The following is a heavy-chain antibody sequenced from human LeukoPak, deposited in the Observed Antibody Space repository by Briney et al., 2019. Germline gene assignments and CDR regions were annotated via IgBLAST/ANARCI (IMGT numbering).Heavy chain of an antibody. CDR3: ARAALGSGNNWFDP. V-gene: IGHV4-59*01. D-gene: IGHD3-10*01. CDR1: GGTISSYD. Sequence: SETLSLTCTVSGGTISSYDWSWIRQPPGKGLEWIGHIYYSGSSNYNPSLKSRVTVSVDTSKNQCSLKLSSVTAADPAVYYCARAALGSGNNWFDPWGQGTLVTVSS. CDR2: IYYSGSS. J-gene: IGHJ5*02.